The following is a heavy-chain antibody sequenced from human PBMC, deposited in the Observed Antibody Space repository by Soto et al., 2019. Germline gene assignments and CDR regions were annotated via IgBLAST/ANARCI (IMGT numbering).Heavy chain of an antibody. CDR2: INSSASNI. CDR1: GFTFSNYY. J-gene: IGHJ4*02. V-gene: IGHV3-11*01. D-gene: IGHD5-12*01. CDR3: ARVPPRDGYDFDY. Sequence: QVQLVESGGGLVKPGWSLRLSCAASGFTFSNYYMSWIRQAPGKGLEWVSYINSSASNIHYADSVKGRFTISRDNAKNSLYLQINSLLVEETAVYYGARVPPRDGYDFDYWGQGTLVTVSS.